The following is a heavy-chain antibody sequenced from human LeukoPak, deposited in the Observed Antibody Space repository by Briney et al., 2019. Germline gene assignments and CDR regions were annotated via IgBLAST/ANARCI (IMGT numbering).Heavy chain of an antibody. V-gene: IGHV1-2*02. CDR1: GYTFTGHY. CDR3: ARPEYRYGYILDY. J-gene: IGHJ4*02. Sequence: ASVKVSCKASGYTFTGHYIHWVRQAPGQGLEWMGWIKPDSGATNYAQKFQGRVTMTGDTSISTAHMELSRLTSDDTAVYYCARPEYRYGYILDYWGQGTLVTVSS. CDR2: IKPDSGAT. D-gene: IGHD5-18*01.